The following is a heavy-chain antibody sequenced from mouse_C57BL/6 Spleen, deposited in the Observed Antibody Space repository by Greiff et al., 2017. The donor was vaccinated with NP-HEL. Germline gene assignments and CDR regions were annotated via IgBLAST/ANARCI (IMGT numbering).Heavy chain of an antibody. CDR3: TLITTVVT. CDR2: IDPENGDT. J-gene: IGHJ2*01. D-gene: IGHD1-1*01. Sequence: EVQLQQSGAELVRPGASVKLSCTASGFNIKDDYMHWVKQRPEQGLEWIGWIDPENGDTEYASKFQGKATITADTSSNTAYLQLSSLTSEDTAVYYLTLITTVVTWGQGTTLTVSS. CDR1: GFNIKDDY. V-gene: IGHV14-4*01.